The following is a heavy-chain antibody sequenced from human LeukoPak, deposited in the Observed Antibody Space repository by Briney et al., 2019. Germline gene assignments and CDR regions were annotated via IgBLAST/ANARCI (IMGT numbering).Heavy chain of an antibody. J-gene: IGHJ4*02. CDR2: ISGNDGST. V-gene: IGHV3-23*01. CDR1: GYTFTSYA. Sequence: SCKASGYTFTSYAMSWVRQAPGKGLEWVSLISGNDGSTYYADSVKGRFTISRDNSKNTLYLQMSSLRADDTAVYYCARRSVTTFDYWGQGTLVTVSS. CDR3: ARRSVTTFDY. D-gene: IGHD4-17*01.